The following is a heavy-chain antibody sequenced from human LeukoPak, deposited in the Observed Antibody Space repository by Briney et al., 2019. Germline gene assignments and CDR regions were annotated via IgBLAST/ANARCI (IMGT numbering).Heavy chain of an antibody. CDR3: ARIRLGYSSGWYPWDY. CDR1: GGSISSSSYY. CDR2: IYYSGSP. J-gene: IGHJ4*02. Sequence: SETLSLTCTVSGGSISSSSYYWGWIRQPPGKGLEWIGRIYYSGSPYYNPSLKSRVTISVDTSKNQFSLKLSSMTAADTAVYYCARIRLGYSSGWYPWDYWGQGTLVTVSS. D-gene: IGHD6-19*01. V-gene: IGHV4-39*01.